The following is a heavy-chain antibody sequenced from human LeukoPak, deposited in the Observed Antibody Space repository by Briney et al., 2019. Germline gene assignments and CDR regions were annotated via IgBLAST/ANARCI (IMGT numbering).Heavy chain of an antibody. Sequence: PGGSLRLSCAASGFIFSTYGMTWFRQAPGRGLEWVSGISGSGLNTYYADSVKGRFTISRDNSKKTLFLQMNSLRAEDTAVYYCAKDLAPAAYWGQGTLVTVSS. CDR2: ISGSGLNT. D-gene: IGHD2-2*01. J-gene: IGHJ4*02. V-gene: IGHV3-23*01. CDR3: AKDLAPAAY. CDR1: GFIFSTYG.